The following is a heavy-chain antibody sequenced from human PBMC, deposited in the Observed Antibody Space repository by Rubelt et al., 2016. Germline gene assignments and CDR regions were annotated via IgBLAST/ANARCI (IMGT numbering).Heavy chain of an antibody. CDR3: ARHQLYDILPGLYGMDV. V-gene: IGHV4-34*11. Sequence: QEQLQQWGAGLLKPSETLSLTCAVDGGSFRGYYWTWVRQSPGKGLEWIGYIYYSGSTNYNPSLKSRVTISVDTSKTQFPRNIGSVTAADTAVYYCARHQLYDILPGLYGMDVWGQGTTVTVSS. CDR1: GGSFRGYY. D-gene: IGHD3-9*01. J-gene: IGHJ6*02. CDR2: IYYSGST.